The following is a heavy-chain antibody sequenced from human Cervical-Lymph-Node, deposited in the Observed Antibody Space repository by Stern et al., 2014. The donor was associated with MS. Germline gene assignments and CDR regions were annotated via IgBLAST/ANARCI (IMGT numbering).Heavy chain of an antibody. Sequence: VQLVESGGGLVKPGGSLRLSCKASGFTFRNYYISWIRQAPGQGLEWVSYISSSGDHIDYADSVKGRFTISRDNAKNSLYLQMNSLRTDDTAIYYCVRADGSTDDYWGQGTLVTVSS. D-gene: IGHD3-10*01. CDR1: GFTFRNYY. V-gene: IGHV3-11*01. CDR2: ISSSGDHI. J-gene: IGHJ4*02. CDR3: VRADGSTDDY.